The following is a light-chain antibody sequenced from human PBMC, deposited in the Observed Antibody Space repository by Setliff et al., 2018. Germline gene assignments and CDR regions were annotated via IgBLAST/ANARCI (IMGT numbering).Light chain of an antibody. V-gene: IGLV1-47*01. CDR2: RNN. CDR1: TSNIGKNF. CDR3: QSYDNSLSGSGL. J-gene: IGLJ1*01. Sequence: QSVLTQPPSASGTPGQSVTISCSGSTSNIGKNFVYWYQQVPGTVPKLLIYRNNQRPSGVSDRFSGSKSGTSASLAITGLQAEDEADYYCQSYDNSLSGSGLFGTGTKVTVL.